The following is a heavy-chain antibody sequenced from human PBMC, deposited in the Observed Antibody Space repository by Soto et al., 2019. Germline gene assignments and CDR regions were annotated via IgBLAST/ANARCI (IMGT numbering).Heavy chain of an antibody. CDR2: ISGSGGST. J-gene: IGHJ5*02. Sequence: VQLLESGGGLVQPGGSLRLSCAASGFTFSSYAMSWVRQAPGKGLEWVSAISGSGGSTYYADSVKGRFTISRDNSKNTLYLQMNSLRAEDTAVYYCAKGTLRFLEWLVKNWFDPWGQGTLVTVSS. CDR1: GFTFSSYA. V-gene: IGHV3-23*01. CDR3: AKGTLRFLEWLVKNWFDP. D-gene: IGHD3-3*01.